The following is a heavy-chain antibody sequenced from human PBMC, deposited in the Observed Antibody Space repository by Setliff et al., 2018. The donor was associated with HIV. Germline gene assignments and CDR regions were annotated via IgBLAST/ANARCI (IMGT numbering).Heavy chain of an antibody. D-gene: IGHD3-22*01. CDR1: GFTFSNYA. Sequence: GGSLRLSCAASGFTFSNYAMHWVRQAPGKGLEWVAVISYDGSNKYYADSVKGRFTISRDNSKNTLYLQISSLKAEDIAVYYCARDGYYYDSSGHLAYYFDYWGQGTLVTVSS. J-gene: IGHJ4*02. V-gene: IGHV3-30-3*01. CDR3: ARDGYYYDSSGHLAYYFDY. CDR2: ISYDGSNK.